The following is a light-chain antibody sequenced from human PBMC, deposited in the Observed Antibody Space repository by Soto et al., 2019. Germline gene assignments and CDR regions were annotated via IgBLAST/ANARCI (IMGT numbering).Light chain of an antibody. Sequence: EIVLTQSPATLSLSPGERATLSCRASQSVSSYLAWYQQKPGPAPRLLIYDASNRTTGIPARFSGSGSGTDFPLTSSRLAHEDFAVYYCQQLSNWPHFGPGTRLEIK. CDR1: QSVSSY. V-gene: IGKV3-11*01. CDR3: QQLSNWPH. J-gene: IGKJ5*01. CDR2: DAS.